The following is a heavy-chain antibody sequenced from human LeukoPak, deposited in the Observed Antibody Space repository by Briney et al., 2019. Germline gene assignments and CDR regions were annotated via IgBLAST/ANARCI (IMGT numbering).Heavy chain of an antibody. D-gene: IGHD4-23*01. Sequence: PGRSLRLSCAASRFTFSNYGMHWVRQAPGKGLEWVAVISYDGSNKFYADSVKGRFTISRDNSKNTLYLQMNSLRAEDTAVYYCARVKMHYGGNSGYFQHWGQGTLVTVSS. CDR3: ARVKMHYGGNSGYFQH. J-gene: IGHJ1*01. V-gene: IGHV3-30*03. CDR2: ISYDGSNK. CDR1: RFTFSNYG.